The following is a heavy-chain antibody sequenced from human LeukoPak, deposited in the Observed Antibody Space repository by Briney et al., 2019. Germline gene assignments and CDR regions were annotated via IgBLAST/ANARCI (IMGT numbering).Heavy chain of an antibody. V-gene: IGHV1-8*03. CDR1: GYTFTSYD. Sequence: GASVKVSCKASGYTFTSYDINWVRQATGQGLEWMGWMNPNSGNTGYAQKFQGRVTITRNTSISTAYMELRSLRSDDTAVYYCARTPRYDFWSGYLFDYWGQGTLVTVSS. CDR3: ARTPRYDFWSGYLFDY. CDR2: MNPNSGNT. D-gene: IGHD3-3*01. J-gene: IGHJ4*02.